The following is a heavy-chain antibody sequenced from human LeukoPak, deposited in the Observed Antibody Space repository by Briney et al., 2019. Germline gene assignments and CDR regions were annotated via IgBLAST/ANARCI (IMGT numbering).Heavy chain of an antibody. D-gene: IGHD3-10*01. CDR2: IYESGST. Sequence: SGSLSLTCTVSGGSIRSSYYYWGWVRQPPGKGVGWIVSIYESGSTYYNPSLKSRVTISVDTSKNQFSLKLNSVPAADTAVYYCARHYGPWGQGTLVTVSS. CDR1: GGSIRSSYYY. J-gene: IGHJ5*02. V-gene: IGHV4-39*01. CDR3: ARHYGP.